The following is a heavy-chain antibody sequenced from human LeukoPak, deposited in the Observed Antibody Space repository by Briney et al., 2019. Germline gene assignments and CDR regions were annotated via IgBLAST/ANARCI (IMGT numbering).Heavy chain of an antibody. V-gene: IGHV4-34*01. CDR3: ARGYSRRYDFWSGYGRWFDP. CDR2: IIHSGST. D-gene: IGHD3-3*01. J-gene: IGHJ5*02. Sequence: KASETLSLTCAVYGGSFSGYYWSWIRQPPGKGRERIGEIIHSGSTNYSPSLKIRVTISVDTSKNQFSLKLSSVTAAHTAVYYCARGYSRRYDFWSGYGRWFDPWGQGTLVTVSS. CDR1: GGSFSGYY.